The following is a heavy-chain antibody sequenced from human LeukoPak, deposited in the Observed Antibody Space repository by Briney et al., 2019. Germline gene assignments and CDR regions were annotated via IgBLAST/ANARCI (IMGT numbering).Heavy chain of an antibody. CDR2: ISGSGGST. CDR1: GFTFSSYA. D-gene: IGHD3-22*01. V-gene: IGHV3-23*01. CDR3: ASLGSGYYYFDY. J-gene: IGHJ4*02. Sequence: GGSLRLSCAASGFTFSSYAMSWVRQAPGKGLGWVSAISGSGGSTYYADSVKGRFTISRDNSKNTLYLQMNSLRAEDTAVYYCASLGSGYYYFDYWGQGTLVTVSS.